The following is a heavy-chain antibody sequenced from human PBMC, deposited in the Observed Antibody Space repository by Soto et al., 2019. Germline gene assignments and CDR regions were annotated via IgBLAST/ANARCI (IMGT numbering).Heavy chain of an antibody. D-gene: IGHD6-13*01. CDR1: GFKFSDYA. J-gene: IGHJ6*02. V-gene: IGHV3-23*01. CDR2: ISGGDERT. Sequence: EVQLLESGGGLVQPGGSLRLSCAASGFKFSDYAMTWVRQAPGKGLEWVSTISGGDERTYYADSVKGRFSISRDNPRNTVYLQMNNLRAEDTALYHCVKDWTGSTCPCMDAWGQGTTVTVSS. CDR3: VKDWTGSTCPCMDA.